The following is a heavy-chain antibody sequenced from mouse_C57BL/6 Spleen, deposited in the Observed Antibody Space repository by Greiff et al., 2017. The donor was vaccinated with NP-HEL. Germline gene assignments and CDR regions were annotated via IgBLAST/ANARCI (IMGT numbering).Heavy chain of an antibody. CDR1: GYTFTSYW. J-gene: IGHJ2*01. CDR3: TGYYGSSYFDY. V-gene: IGHV1-5*01. D-gene: IGHD1-1*01. CDR2: IYPGNSDT. Sequence: VQLQQSGTVLARPGASVKMSCKTSGYTFTSYWMHWVKQRPGQGLEWIGAIYPGNSDTSYNQKFKGKAKLTAVTSASTAYMELSSLTNEDSAVYYCTGYYGSSYFDYWGQGTTLTVSS.